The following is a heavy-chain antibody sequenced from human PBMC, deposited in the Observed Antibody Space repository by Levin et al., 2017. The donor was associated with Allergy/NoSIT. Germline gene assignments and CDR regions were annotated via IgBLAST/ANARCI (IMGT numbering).Heavy chain of an antibody. CDR3: ARTYYYGSGSYPKPHYYYYMDV. Sequence: SQTLSLTCTVSGGSVSSGSYYWSWIRQPPGKGLEWIGYIYYSGSTNYNPSLKSRVTISVDTSKNQFSLKLSSVTAADTAVYYCARTYYYGSGSYPKPHYYYYMDVWGKGTTVTVSS. CDR2: IYYSGST. CDR1: GGSVSSGSYY. D-gene: IGHD3-10*01. J-gene: IGHJ6*03. V-gene: IGHV4-61*01.